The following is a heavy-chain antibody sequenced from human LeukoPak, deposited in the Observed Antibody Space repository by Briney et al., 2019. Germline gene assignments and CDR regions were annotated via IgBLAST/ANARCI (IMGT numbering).Heavy chain of an antibody. V-gene: IGHV4-4*07. D-gene: IGHD3-16*01. CDR1: NGSISRYH. CDR3: ARDQKVPNNNYGYYYYMDV. Sequence: SETLSLTCTVSNGSISRYHWSWIRQPAEKGLEWIGRVFPSGSTRYNTSLKSRVTISVDRSKNQFSLKVTSVTAADTAVYYCARDQKVPNNNYGYYYYMDVWGKGTTVTVSS. J-gene: IGHJ6*03. CDR2: VFPSGST.